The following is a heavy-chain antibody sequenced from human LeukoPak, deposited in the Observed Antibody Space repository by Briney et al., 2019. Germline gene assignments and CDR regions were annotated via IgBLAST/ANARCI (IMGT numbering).Heavy chain of an antibody. CDR2: INHSGST. CDR3: ARAVSDYDFWSGFGYYYYYMDV. D-gene: IGHD3-3*01. V-gene: IGHV4-30-4*08. J-gene: IGHJ6*03. Sequence: SQTLSLTCTVSGGSISSGDYYWSWIRQPPGKGLEWIGEINHSGSTNYNPSLKSRVTISVDTSKNQFSLKLSSVTAADTAVYYCARAVSDYDFWSGFGYYYYYMDVWGKGTTVTVSS. CDR1: GGSISSGDYY.